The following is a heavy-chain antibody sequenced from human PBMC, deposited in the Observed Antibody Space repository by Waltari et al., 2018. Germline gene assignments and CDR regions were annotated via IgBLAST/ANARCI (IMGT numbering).Heavy chain of an antibody. Sequence: EVQLVESGGGLVQPGRSLRLSCAASGFTFDDYAMHWVRQAPGKGLECVSGISWNSGSIGYADSVKGRVTISRDNAKNSLYLQMNSLRAEDTALYYCAKEKGARTYAFDIWGQGTMVTVSS. CDR2: ISWNSGSI. CDR1: GFTFDDYA. CDR3: AKEKGARTYAFDI. J-gene: IGHJ3*02. D-gene: IGHD6-6*01. V-gene: IGHV3-9*01.